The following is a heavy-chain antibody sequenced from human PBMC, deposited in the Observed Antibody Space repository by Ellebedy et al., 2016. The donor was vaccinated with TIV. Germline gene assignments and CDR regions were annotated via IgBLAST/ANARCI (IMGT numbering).Heavy chain of an antibody. Sequence: GESLKISCAASGFNFRSYWMTWVRQAPGKGREWVAKIRQEGDEIYYVESVKGRFTISRDDAKNSLFLQMTSLGVEDTAVYYCARRASYGDYAVQVNPWFDPWGQGTLVTVSS. CDR1: GFNFRSYW. D-gene: IGHD4-17*01. J-gene: IGHJ5*02. CDR3: ARRASYGDYAVQVNPWFDP. CDR2: IRQEGDEI. V-gene: IGHV3-7*01.